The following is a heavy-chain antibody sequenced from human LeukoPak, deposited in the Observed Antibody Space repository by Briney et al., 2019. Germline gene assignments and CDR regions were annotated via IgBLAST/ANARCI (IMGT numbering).Heavy chain of an antibody. D-gene: IGHD5-18*01. J-gene: IGHJ6*03. CDR1: GFTVSGNY. V-gene: IGHV3-53*01. CDR3: ARDREAMDDYYYYYYYMDV. CDR2: IYSGGKT. Sequence: GGSLRLSCAASGFTVSGNYMSWVRQAPGKGLEWVSVIYSGGKTYYADSVKGRFTISRDNAKNSLYLQMNSLRAEDTAVYYCARDREAMDDYYYYYYYMDVWGKGTTVTISS.